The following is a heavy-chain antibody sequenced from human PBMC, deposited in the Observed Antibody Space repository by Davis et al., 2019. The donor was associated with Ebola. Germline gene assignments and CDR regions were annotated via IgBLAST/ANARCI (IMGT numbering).Heavy chain of an antibody. CDR1: GFTFSSFP. Sequence: GGSLRLSCAASGFTFSSFPMSWVRQAPGKGLEWVSAISDSGDSTYYADSVKDRFTITRDNSKKTMYLQMNSLRGEDTAVYYCARGDYNGWLVLDYYYGMDVWGKGTTVTVSS. J-gene: IGHJ6*04. D-gene: IGHD6-19*01. CDR3: ARGDYNGWLVLDYYYGMDV. CDR2: ISDSGDST. V-gene: IGHV3-23*01.